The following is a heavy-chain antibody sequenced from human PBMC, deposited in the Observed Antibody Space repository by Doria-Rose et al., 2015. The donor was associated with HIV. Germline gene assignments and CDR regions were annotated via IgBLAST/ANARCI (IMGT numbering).Heavy chain of an antibody. D-gene: IGHD3-10*01. CDR3: AKTSGSSLDY. CDR2: IRYDGSNK. V-gene: IGHV3-30*02. Sequence: KGLEWVAFIRYDGSNKYYADSVEGRFTISRDNSKKTLYLQMNRLTAGDTAVYYCAKTSGSSLDYWGQGTLVTVSS. J-gene: IGHJ4*02.